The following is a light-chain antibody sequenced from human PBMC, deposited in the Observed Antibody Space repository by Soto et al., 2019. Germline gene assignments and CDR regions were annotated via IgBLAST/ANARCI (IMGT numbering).Light chain of an antibody. CDR2: EVS. CDR1: SSDVGGYNY. CDR3: SSKSSGSTPML. J-gene: IGLJ3*02. Sequence: QSALTQPASVSGSPGQSITISCTGTSSDVGGYNYVSWYQQHPGKAPKLMIYEVSNRPSGVSNRFSGSKSGNTASLTISGLQAEDESLYYCSSKSSGSTPMLFGGGTKVTVL. V-gene: IGLV2-14*01.